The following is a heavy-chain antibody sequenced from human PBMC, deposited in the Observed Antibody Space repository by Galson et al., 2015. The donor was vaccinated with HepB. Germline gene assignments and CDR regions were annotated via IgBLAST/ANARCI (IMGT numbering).Heavy chain of an antibody. Sequence: SVKVSCKASGGTFSSYTISWVRQAPGQGLEWMGRIIPILGIANYAQKFQGRVTITADKSTSTAYMELSSLRSEDTAVYYCARSPVRDGYNLGYWGQGTLVTVSS. V-gene: IGHV1-69*02. J-gene: IGHJ4*02. CDR1: GGTFSSYT. CDR2: IIPILGIA. D-gene: IGHD5-24*01. CDR3: ARSPVRDGYNLGY.